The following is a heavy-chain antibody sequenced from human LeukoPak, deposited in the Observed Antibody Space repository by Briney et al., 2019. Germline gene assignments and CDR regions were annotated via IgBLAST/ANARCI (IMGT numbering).Heavy chain of an antibody. D-gene: IGHD2-15*01. CDR1: GDSISSYY. CDR2: IYSSGST. CDR3: ARHPRSCSGGGTCYSWFDA. J-gene: IGHJ5*02. V-gene: IGHV4-59*08. Sequence: SETLSLTCSVSGDSISSYYWSWIRQPPGEGLEWIGYIYSSGSTKYNPSLKSRVTISIDTSRNQFSLTVHSVTAADTAMYYCARHPRSCSGGGTCYSWFDASGQGTLVTVSS.